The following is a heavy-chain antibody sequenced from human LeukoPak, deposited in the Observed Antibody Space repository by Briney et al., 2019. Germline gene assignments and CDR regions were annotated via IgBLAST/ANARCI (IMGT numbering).Heavy chain of an antibody. CDR2: IIPIFGTA. CDR3: ARDIVVVVADRLSYEGYMDV. D-gene: IGHD2-15*01. Sequence: SVKVSCKASGGTFSNYAISWVRQAPGQGLEWMGGIIPIFGTANYAQKFQGRVTITADESTSTAYMELSSLRSEDTAVYYCARDIVVVVADRLSYEGYMDVWGKGTTVTVS. CDR1: GGTFSNYA. V-gene: IGHV1-69*01. J-gene: IGHJ6*03.